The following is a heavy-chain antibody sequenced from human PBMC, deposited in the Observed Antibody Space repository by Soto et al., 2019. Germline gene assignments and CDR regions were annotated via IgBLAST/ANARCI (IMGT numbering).Heavy chain of an antibody. CDR1: GYTFTRFY. Sequence: QVQLVQSGAEVKKPGDSVKISCKTFGYTFTRFYIHCVRQAPGHGLEWMGIVNSSGNVTNFAPKFQGRGTTNRDTSRCTVYMDLGSLKSDDTAVYYCATEAGDSEAFDIWGKGTVVTVSS. D-gene: IGHD4-17*01. J-gene: IGHJ3*02. CDR2: VNSSGNVT. CDR3: ATEAGDSEAFDI. V-gene: IGHV1-46*03.